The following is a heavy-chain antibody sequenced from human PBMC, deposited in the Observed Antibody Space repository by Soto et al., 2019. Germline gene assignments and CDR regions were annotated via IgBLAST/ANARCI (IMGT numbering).Heavy chain of an antibody. J-gene: IGHJ3*02. CDR2: IIPILGIA. CDR1: GGTFSSYT. D-gene: IGHD3-22*01. CDR3: AGSGYYSTDAFDI. V-gene: IGHV1-69*02. Sequence: SVKVSCKASGGTFSSYTISWVRQAPGQGLEWMGRIIPILGIANYAQKFQGRVTITADKSTSTAYMELSSLRSEDTAVYYCAGSGYYSTDAFDIWGQGTMVTVSS.